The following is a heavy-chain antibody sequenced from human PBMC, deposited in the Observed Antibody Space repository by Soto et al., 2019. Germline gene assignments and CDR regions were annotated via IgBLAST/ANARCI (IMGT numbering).Heavy chain of an antibody. Sequence: QVQLQESGPGLVKPSQTLSLTCTVSGGSISSGDYYWSWIRQPPGKGLEWIGYIHYRGSTYYNQSLKSRVTISRDTSKNQFSLKVSSVTAADTAVYYCARSCSSSWTINYWGQGTLVTVSS. D-gene: IGHD6-13*01. CDR2: IHYRGST. J-gene: IGHJ4*02. CDR1: GGSISSGDYY. CDR3: ARSCSSSWTINY. V-gene: IGHV4-30-4*01.